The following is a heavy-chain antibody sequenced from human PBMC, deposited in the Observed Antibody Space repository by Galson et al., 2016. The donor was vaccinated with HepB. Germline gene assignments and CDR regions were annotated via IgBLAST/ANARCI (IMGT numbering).Heavy chain of an antibody. CDR1: GFPFSSYS. CDR2: IVGSGDST. V-gene: IGHV3-23*01. J-gene: IGHJ4*02. Sequence: SLRLSCAASGFPFSSYSMNWVRQAPGKGLEWVSGIVGSGDSTYYADSVKGRFTISRDNSKNTLHLQMNSLTVEDTALYYCVQDGYGDYYGTVFEYWGQGTLVTVSS. CDR3: VQDGYGDYYGTVFEY. D-gene: IGHD4-17*01.